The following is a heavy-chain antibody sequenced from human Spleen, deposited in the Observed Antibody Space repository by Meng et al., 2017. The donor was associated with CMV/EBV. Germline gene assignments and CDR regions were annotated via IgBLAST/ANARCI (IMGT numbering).Heavy chain of an antibody. V-gene: IGHV3-21*01. CDR2: ISGSSRDI. D-gene: IGHD2-2*01. CDR1: GFTFSSYS. J-gene: IGHJ6*02. CDR3: ARDESDVAVIPVAVGGLYYYGLDV. Sequence: GGSLRLSCAGSGFTFSSYSMNWVRQAPGKGLEWVASISGSSRDIYYADSMKGRFTISRDNAKNSLYLHMNSLRAEDTAVYYCARDESDVAVIPVAVGGLYYYGLDVWGRGTTVTVSS.